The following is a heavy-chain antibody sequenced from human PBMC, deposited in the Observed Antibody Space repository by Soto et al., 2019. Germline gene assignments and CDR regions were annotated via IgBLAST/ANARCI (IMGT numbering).Heavy chain of an antibody. J-gene: IGHJ3*02. CDR3: ARDSGPTYYYDSSGYSEAFDI. CDR1: GGSISRYC. D-gene: IGHD3-22*01. CDR2: IYTSGST. V-gene: IGHV4-4*07. Sequence: XVTLSLTCTVSGGSISRYCWSGIRQPSGKGLEWIGGIYTSGSTNYNPYLKNRVTMSVDTSKNQSSLKLSSVTAADTAVYYCARDSGPTYYYDSSGYSEAFDIWGQGTMVTVSS.